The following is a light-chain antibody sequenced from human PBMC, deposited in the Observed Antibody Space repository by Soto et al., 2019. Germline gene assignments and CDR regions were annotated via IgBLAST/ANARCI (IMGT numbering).Light chain of an antibody. Sequence: EIVMTQSPGTLSLSPGERATLSCRASQSVSSNFLAWYQQRPGQAPRLLMDGASSRAAGIPDRFSGSGSGTDFTLTISSLQPEDLATYYCQQSYSMPRTFGQGTKLEIK. V-gene: IGKV3-20*01. CDR3: QQSYSMPRT. J-gene: IGKJ2*02. CDR1: QSVSSNF. CDR2: GAS.